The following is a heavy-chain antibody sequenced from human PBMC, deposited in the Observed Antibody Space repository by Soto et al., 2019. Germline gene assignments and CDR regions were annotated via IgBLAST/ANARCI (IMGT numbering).Heavy chain of an antibody. D-gene: IGHD6-19*01. CDR3: AKGWQWLVYDY. CDR1: GFTFSSYA. Sequence: GESLKISCAASGFTFSSYAMSWVRQAPGKGLEWVSAISGSGGSTYYADSVKGRFTISRDNSKNTLYLQMNSLRAEDTAVYYCAKGWQWLVYDYWGQGTLVTVSS. J-gene: IGHJ4*02. V-gene: IGHV3-23*01. CDR2: ISGSGGST.